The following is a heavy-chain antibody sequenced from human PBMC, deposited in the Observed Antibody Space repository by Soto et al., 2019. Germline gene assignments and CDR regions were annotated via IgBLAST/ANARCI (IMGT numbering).Heavy chain of an antibody. J-gene: IGHJ3*02. CDR3: ARDYGIAVAKDAFDI. D-gene: IGHD6-19*01. CDR2: IIPIFGTA. V-gene: IGHV1-69*06. CDR1: GGTFSSYA. Sequence: SVKVSCKASGGTFSSYAISWVRQAPGQGLEWMGGIIPIFGTANYAQKFQGRVTITADKSTSTAYMELSSLRSEDTAVYYCARDYGIAVAKDAFDIWGQGTMVTVSS.